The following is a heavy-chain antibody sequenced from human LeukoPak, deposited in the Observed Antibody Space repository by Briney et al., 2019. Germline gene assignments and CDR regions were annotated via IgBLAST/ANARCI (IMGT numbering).Heavy chain of an antibody. Sequence: ASVKASCKASGYTFTGYYLHWVRQAPGQGLEWMGRINPNSGGTNYAQKFQGRVTMTRDTSISTAYMELSRLTSDDTAVYYCAREWVSPDYWGQGTLVTVSS. D-gene: IGHD6-13*01. CDR2: INPNSGGT. CDR1: GYTFTGYY. CDR3: AREWVSPDY. J-gene: IGHJ4*02. V-gene: IGHV1-2*06.